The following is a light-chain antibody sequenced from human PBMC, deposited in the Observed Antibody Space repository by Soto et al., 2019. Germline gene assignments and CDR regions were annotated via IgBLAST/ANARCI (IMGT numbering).Light chain of an antibody. V-gene: IGLV2-14*01. CDR1: SSDVGSYNY. CDR2: DVS. CDR3: SSYTSSSTYV. J-gene: IGLJ1*01. Sequence: QSALTQPASVSGSPGQSITISCTGTSSDVGSYNYVSWYQQHPGKAPKLMIYDVSNRPSGVSNRFSGSKSGNTASLTISGLQAEDDAVYYCSSYTSSSTYVFGTGTKLTVL.